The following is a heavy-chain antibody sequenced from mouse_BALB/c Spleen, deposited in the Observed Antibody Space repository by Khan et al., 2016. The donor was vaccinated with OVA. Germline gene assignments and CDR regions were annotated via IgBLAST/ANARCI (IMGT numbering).Heavy chain of an antibody. J-gene: IGHJ4*01. CDR1: GYTFTNYG. Sequence: QIQLVQSGPELKKPGETVKISCKASGYTFTNYGMNWVKQAPGKGLKWMGWINTYTGEPTYADDFKGRFAFSLDTSASTAYLQINNLKDEDTATYFCARPPYFSYVMDYWGRGTSVTVSS. D-gene: IGHD2-10*01. CDR2: INTYTGEP. V-gene: IGHV9-3-1*01. CDR3: ARPPYFSYVMDY.